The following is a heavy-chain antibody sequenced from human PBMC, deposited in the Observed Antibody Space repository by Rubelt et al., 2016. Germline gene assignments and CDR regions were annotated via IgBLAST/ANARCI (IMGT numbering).Heavy chain of an antibody. J-gene: IGHJ6*02. CDR3: AREQLLSDYYYGMDV. Sequence: QVQLQQWGAGLLKPSETLSLTCAVYGGSFSGYYWSWIRQPPGKGLEWIGEINHSGSTNYNPSLKSRVTISVDTSKNQFSLKLCSWTAADTAVYYCAREQLLSDYYYGMDVWGQGTTVTVSS. CDR1: GGSFSGYY. V-gene: IGHV4-34*01. CDR2: INHSGST. D-gene: IGHD2-2*01.